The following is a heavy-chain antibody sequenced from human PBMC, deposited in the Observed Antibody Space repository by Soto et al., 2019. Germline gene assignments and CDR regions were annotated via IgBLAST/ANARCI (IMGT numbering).Heavy chain of an antibody. J-gene: IGHJ4*02. CDR2: ISGSGETP. D-gene: IGHD1-1*01. Sequence: GGSLRLSCAASGFTYDTYPMSWVRQAPGKGLEWVSGISGSGETPYYADSVKGRFTISRDNTKNLLYLQMNSLRAEDTAVYYCARSGDNYNRLDYWGQGTPVTVS. CDR1: GFTYDTYP. CDR3: ARSGDNYNRLDY. V-gene: IGHV3-23*01.